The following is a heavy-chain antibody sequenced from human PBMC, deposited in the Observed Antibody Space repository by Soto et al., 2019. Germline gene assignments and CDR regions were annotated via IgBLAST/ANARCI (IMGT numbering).Heavy chain of an antibody. CDR1: GFTFRNYA. CDR3: AKDPNGDYVGAFDI. V-gene: IGHV3-23*01. D-gene: IGHD4-17*01. J-gene: IGHJ3*02. Sequence: EVQLLESGGNLIQPGGSLRLSCAASGFTFRNYAMSWVRQAPGAGPEWVSGISGSGGRTYYADPVKGRFTISRDNSNNALFLQMNSLRAEDTALYYCAKDPNGDYVGAFDILGRGTMVTVSS. CDR2: ISGSGGRT.